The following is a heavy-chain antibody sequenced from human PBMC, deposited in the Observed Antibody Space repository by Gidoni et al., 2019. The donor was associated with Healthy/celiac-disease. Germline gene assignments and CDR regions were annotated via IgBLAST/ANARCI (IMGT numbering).Heavy chain of an antibody. D-gene: IGHD2-2*01. V-gene: IGHV1-8*01. J-gene: IGHJ5*02. CDR2: MNPNSGNT. CDR1: GCTFTSYD. Sequence: QVQLVQSGGEVRKPGASVKVCGQASGCTFTSYDIHWVRQATGHGLEWMGCMNPNSGNTGYAQTFQGRVTLTRNTSISTAHLALRSLRSEDTALYYCVRGRLEYQFDPWGQVTLVTVSS. CDR3: VRGRLEYQFDP.